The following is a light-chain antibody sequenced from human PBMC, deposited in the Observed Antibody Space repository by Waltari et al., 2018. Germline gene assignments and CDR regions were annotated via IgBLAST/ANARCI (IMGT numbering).Light chain of an antibody. V-gene: IGKV1-16*02. Sequence: DIQMTQSQYSLSASVGDRVTITCRASQGIRNYLAWSQQKPGKAPKSLIYDASSLQSGVSSKFSGSGFGTDFTLTITSLQPEDFATYYCQQYHSFPITFGQGTRLEIK. CDR1: QGIRNY. CDR2: DAS. CDR3: QQYHSFPIT. J-gene: IGKJ5*01.